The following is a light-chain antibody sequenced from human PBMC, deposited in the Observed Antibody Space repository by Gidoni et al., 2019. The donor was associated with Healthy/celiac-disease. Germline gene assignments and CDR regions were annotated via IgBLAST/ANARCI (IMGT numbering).Light chain of an antibody. J-gene: IGKJ3*01. CDR3: QQRSNWPSFT. CDR2: DAS. Sequence: EIFLTPSPATLSLSPGERATLSCRASQSVSSYLAWYQQKPGQAPRLLIYDASNRATGIPARFSGSGSGTDFTLTISSLEPEDFAVYYCQQRSNWPSFTFXPXTKVDIK. CDR1: QSVSSY. V-gene: IGKV3-11*01.